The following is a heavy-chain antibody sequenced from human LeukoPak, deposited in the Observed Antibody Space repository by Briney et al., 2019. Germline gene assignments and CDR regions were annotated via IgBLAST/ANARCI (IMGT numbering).Heavy chain of an antibody. V-gene: IGHV1-2*04. CDR1: GYTFTGYY. CDR3: ARQQRYCSGGSCSIDYYYGMDV. J-gene: IGHJ6*02. Sequence: GASVKVSCKASGYTFTGYYMHWVRQAPGQGLEWMGWINPNSGGTNYAQKFQGWVTMTRDTSISTAYMELSRLRSDDTAVYYCARQQRYCSGGSCSIDYYYGMDVWGQGTTVTVSS. D-gene: IGHD2-15*01. CDR2: INPNSGGT.